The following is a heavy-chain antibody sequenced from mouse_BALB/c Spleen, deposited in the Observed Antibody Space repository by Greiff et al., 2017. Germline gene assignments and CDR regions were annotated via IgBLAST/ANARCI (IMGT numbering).Heavy chain of an antibody. CDR2: ISNGGGST. V-gene: IGHV5-12-2*01. CDR1: GFTFSSYT. D-gene: IGHD2-3*01. CDR3: ARQGDGYCMDD. J-gene: IGHJ4*01. Sequence: EVKLLESGGGLVQPGGSLKLSCAASGFTFSSYTMSWVRQTPEKRLEWVAYISNGGGSTYYPDTVKGRFTISRDNAKNTLYLQMSSLKSEDTAMYYCARQGDGYCMDDGGQGTTVTVSA.